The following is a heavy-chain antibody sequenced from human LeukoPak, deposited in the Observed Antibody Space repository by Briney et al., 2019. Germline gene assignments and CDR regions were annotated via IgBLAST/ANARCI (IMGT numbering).Heavy chain of an antibody. CDR2: ISGSGGST. D-gene: IGHD3-3*01. CDR3: AVTYYDFWSGYPDY. CDR1: GFTFSSYA. V-gene: IGHV3-23*01. J-gene: IGHJ4*02. Sequence: GGSLRLSCAASGFTFSSYAMSWVRQAPGKGLEWVSAISGSGGSTYYAESVKGRFTISRDNSKNTLYLQMNSLRAEDTAVYYCAVTYYDFWSGYPDYWGQGTLVTVSS.